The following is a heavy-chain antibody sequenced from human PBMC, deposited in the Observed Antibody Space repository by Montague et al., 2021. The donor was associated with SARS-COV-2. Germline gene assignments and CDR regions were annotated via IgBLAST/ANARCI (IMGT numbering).Heavy chain of an antibody. CDR3: ARDSSGWSRFDY. CDR1: GGSISSGGYY. CDR2: IYHSGST. J-gene: IGHJ4*02. Sequence: SETLSLTCTVSGGSISSGGYYWSWIRQHPGKGLEWIGEIYHSGSTNYNPSLKSRVTISVDKSKNQFSLKLSSVTAADTAVYYCARDSSGWSRFDYWGQGTLVTVSS. D-gene: IGHD6-19*01. V-gene: IGHV4-39*07.